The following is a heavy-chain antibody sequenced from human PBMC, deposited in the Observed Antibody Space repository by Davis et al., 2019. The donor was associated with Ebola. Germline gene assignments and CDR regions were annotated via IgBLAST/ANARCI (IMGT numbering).Heavy chain of an antibody. D-gene: IGHD6-13*01. V-gene: IGHV4-59*01. Sequence: PSETLSLTCTVSGGSISSYYWSWIRQPPGKGLEWIGYIYYSGSTNYNPSLKSRVTISVDTSKNQFSLKLSSVTAADTAVYYCARGLGVSSSWGYYYYMDVWGKGTTVTVSS. J-gene: IGHJ6*03. CDR1: GGSISSYY. CDR3: ARGLGVSSSWGYYYYMDV. CDR2: IYYSGST.